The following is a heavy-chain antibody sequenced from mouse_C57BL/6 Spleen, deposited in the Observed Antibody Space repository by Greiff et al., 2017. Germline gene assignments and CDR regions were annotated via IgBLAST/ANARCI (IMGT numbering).Heavy chain of an antibody. J-gene: IGHJ1*03. CDR3: ARYYGSSYGYFDV. Sequence: VQLQQPGAELVKPGASVKLSCTASGFNIKDYYMHWVKQRTEQGLEWIGRIDPEDGETKYAPKFQGKAPITADTSSNTAYLQLSSLASEDTAVYDCARYYGSSYGYFDVWGTGTTVTVSS. D-gene: IGHD1-1*01. CDR1: GFNIKDYY. CDR2: IDPEDGET. V-gene: IGHV14-2*01.